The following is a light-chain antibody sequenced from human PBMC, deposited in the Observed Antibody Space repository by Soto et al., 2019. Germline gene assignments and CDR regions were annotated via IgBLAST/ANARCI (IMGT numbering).Light chain of an antibody. CDR3: ATWDDSLSAWV. V-gene: IGLV1-47*01. CDR1: DSNVGLNY. CDR2: KND. J-gene: IGLJ3*02. Sequence: QPVLTQPPSASGTPGQRVTISCSGSDSNVGLNYVYWYQHLPGTAPKLLLHKNDQRPSGVPDRFSASKSGTSASLAISGLRSEDEADYYCATWDDSLSAWVFGGGTKVTVL.